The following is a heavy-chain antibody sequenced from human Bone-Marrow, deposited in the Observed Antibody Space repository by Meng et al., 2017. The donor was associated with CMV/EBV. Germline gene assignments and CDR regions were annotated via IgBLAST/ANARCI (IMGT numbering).Heavy chain of an antibody. CDR3: ARDGPNCSGGSCYHAHYYGLDV. CDR1: GGTFSSYT. Sequence: ASVKVSCKASGGTFSSYTISWVRQAPGQGLEWMGWISAYNGNTDYAQKLQGRVTMTTDTSTTTAYMELRSLRSDDTAVYYCARDGPNCSGGSCYHAHYYGLDVWGQGTTVTVSS. J-gene: IGHJ6*02. V-gene: IGHV1-18*01. D-gene: IGHD2-15*01. CDR2: ISAYNGNT.